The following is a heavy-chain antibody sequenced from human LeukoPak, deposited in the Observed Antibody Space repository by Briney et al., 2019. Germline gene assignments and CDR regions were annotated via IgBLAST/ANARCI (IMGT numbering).Heavy chain of an antibody. CDR3: ARDLVDGSGWSYQNYYYYGMDV. CDR2: IYSGGST. V-gene: IGHV3-53*01. CDR1: GFTFSSYG. J-gene: IGHJ6*02. D-gene: IGHD6-19*01. Sequence: GGSLRLSCAASGFTFSSYGMHWVRQAPGKGLEWVSVIYSGGSTYYADSVKGRFTISRDNSKNTLYLQMNSLRAEDTAVYYCARDLVDGSGWSYQNYYYYGMDVWGQGTTVTVSS.